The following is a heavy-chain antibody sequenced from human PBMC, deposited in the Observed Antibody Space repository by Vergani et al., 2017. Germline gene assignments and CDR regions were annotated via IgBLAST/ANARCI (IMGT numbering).Heavy chain of an antibody. D-gene: IGHD1-26*01. V-gene: IGHV1-8*01. CDR3: ARVTTGWELLPGAFDI. CDR1: GYTFTSYD. Sequence: QVQLVQSGAEVKKPGASVKVSCKASGYTFTSYDINWVRQATGQGLEWMGWMNPNSGNTGYAQKFQGRVTITADESTSTAYMELSSLRAEDTAVYYCARVTTGWELLPGAFDIWGQGTMVTVSS. J-gene: IGHJ3*02. CDR2: MNPNSGNT.